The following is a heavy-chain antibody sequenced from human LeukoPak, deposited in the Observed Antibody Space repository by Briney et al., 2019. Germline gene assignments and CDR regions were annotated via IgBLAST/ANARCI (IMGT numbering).Heavy chain of an antibody. Sequence: GGSLRLSCAASGFTFSSYAMSRVRQAPGQGLEWGSAISGSGGTTYYADCVNGRSTISRDNSKNTLYLQMNSLRAEDTAVYHCARHQDAFDYCGQGTLVTVSS. CDR1: GFTFSSYA. J-gene: IGHJ4*02. CDR3: ARHQDAFDY. CDR2: ISGSGGTT. V-gene: IGHV3-23*01.